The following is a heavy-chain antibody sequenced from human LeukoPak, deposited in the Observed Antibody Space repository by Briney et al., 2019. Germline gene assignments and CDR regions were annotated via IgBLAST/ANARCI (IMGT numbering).Heavy chain of an antibody. V-gene: IGHV3-9*01. D-gene: IGHD2-2*01. J-gene: IGHJ5*02. CDR2: ISWNSGSI. Sequence: PGGSLRLSCAASGFTFDDYAMHWVRQAPGKGLGWVSGISWNSGSIGYADSVKGRFTISRDNAENSLYLQMNSLRAEDTAVYYCARADCSSSTCYLRRSWFDPWGQGTLVTVSS. CDR3: ARADCSSSTCYLRRSWFDP. CDR1: GFTFDDYA.